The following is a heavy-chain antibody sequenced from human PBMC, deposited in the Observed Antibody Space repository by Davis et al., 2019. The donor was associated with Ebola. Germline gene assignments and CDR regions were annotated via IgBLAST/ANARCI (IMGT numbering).Heavy chain of an antibody. Sequence: GESLKISCAASGFTFSSYSMNWVRQAPGKGLEWVSAISGSGGSTYYADSVKGRFTISRDNSKNTLYLQMNSLRAEDTAVYYCAKDGPKYSYGYGDFDYWGQGTLVTVSS. CDR1: GFTFSSYS. D-gene: IGHD5-18*01. V-gene: IGHV3-23*01. CDR3: AKDGPKYSYGYGDFDY. J-gene: IGHJ4*02. CDR2: ISGSGGST.